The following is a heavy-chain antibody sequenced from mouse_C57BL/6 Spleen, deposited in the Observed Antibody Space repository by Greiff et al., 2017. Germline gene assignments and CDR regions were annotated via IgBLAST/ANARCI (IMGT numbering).Heavy chain of an antibody. CDR1: GFTFSSYG. J-gene: IGHJ2*01. CDR2: ISSGGSYT. V-gene: IGHV5-6*02. Sequence: EVKVVESGGDLVKPGGSLKLSCAASGFTFSSYGMSWVRQTPDKRLEWVATISSGGSYTYYPDSVKGRFTISRDNAKNTPYLQMSSLKSEDTAMYYCARRYEGGVDYWGQGTTLTVSS. D-gene: IGHD2-3*01. CDR3: ARRYEGGVDY.